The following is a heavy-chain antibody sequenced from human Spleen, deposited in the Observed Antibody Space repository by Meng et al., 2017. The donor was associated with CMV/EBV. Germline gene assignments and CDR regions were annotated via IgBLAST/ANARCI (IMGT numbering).Heavy chain of an antibody. CDR1: GFTFRNYA. V-gene: IGHV3-21*01. CDR2: ISSSGTYI. CDR3: ARGSYDFWSGYYPPDY. J-gene: IGHJ4*02. Sequence: GGSLRLSCAASGFTFRNYAMNWVRQAPGKGLEWVSSISSSGTYINYADSLEGRFTISRDNAKNSLYLEMNSLRVEDTAVYYCARGSYDFWSGYYPPDYWGQGTLVTVSS. D-gene: IGHD3-3*01.